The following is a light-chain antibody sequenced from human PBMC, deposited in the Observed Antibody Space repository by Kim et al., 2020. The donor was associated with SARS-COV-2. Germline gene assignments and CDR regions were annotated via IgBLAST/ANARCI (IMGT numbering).Light chain of an antibody. V-gene: IGLV1-44*01. J-gene: IGLJ2*01. CDR3: AVWDDSLNAVV. CDR2: YDN. Sequence: GQRGTISCSGGISNIGTNPVNWYQQLPGTVPKLLMSYDNQRPSGVPDRFSGSKSGSSASLAISGLQSEDEADYYCAVWDDSLNAVVFGGGTKVTVL. CDR1: ISNIGTNP.